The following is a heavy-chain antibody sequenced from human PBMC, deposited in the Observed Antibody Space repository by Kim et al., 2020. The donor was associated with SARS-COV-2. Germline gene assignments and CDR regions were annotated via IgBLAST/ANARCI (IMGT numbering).Heavy chain of an antibody. CDR2: IVVGSGNT. Sequence: SVKVSCKASGFTFTSSAVQWVRQARGQRLEWIGWIVVGSGNTNYAQKFQERVTITRDISTSTAYMELSSPRSEDTAVYYCAADPHCGGDCSYYYYYGMNIWGQRTRVTVSS. CDR1: GFTFTSSA. CDR3: AADPHCGGDCSYYYYYGMNI. J-gene: IGHJ6*02. V-gene: IGHV1-58*01. D-gene: IGHD2-21*02.